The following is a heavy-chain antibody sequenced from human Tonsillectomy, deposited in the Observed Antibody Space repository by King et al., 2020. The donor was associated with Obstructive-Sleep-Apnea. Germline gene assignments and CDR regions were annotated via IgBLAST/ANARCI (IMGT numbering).Heavy chain of an antibody. CDR1: GYTFTSYY. CDR3: ARDXXXXXXXXLXDY. V-gene: IGHV1-46*01. CDR2: INXXXXST. J-gene: IGHJ4*01. Sequence: VQLVESGAEVKKPGASVKVSCKASGYTFTSYYMHWVRQAPGQGLEWMGXINXXXXSTXYXQKFQGRVTMTRDTSTSTVYMELSSLGSEDTAVYYCARDXXXXXXXXLXDYXXXXTLVTXXS.